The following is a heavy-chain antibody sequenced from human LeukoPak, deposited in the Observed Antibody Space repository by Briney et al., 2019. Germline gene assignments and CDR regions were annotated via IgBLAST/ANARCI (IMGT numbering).Heavy chain of an antibody. CDR1: GFTFSSYA. V-gene: IGHV3-23*01. CDR2: ISGSGGST. Sequence: GGSLRLSCAASGFTFSSYAMSWVRQAPGKGLEWVSTISGSGGSTYYADSVKGRFTISRDNSKNTLSLQMNSLRVEDTAVYYCAKGKSGYSGHTIFSYWGQGTLVTVSS. D-gene: IGHD5-12*01. CDR3: AKGKSGYSGHTIFSY. J-gene: IGHJ4*02.